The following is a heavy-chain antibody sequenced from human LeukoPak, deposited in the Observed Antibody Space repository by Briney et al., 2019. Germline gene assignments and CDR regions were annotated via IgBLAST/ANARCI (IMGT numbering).Heavy chain of an antibody. CDR3: ARARIAARPRFDY. J-gene: IGHJ4*02. V-gene: IGHV3-30*04. Sequence: PGRSLRLSCAASGFTFSSYAMHWVRQAPGKGLEWVAVISYDGGNKYYADSVKGRFTISRDNSKNTLYLQMNSLRAEDTAVYYCARARIAARPRFDYWGQGTLVTVSS. CDR1: GFTFSSYA. D-gene: IGHD6-6*01. CDR2: ISYDGGNK.